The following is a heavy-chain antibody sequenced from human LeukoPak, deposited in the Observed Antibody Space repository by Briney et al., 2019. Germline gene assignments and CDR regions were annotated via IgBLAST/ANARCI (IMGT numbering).Heavy chain of an antibody. CDR1: GFTFSSYW. Sequence: PGGSLRLSCAASGFTFSSYWMHWVRQAPGKGLVWVSRINSDGSSTSYADSVKGRFTISRDNAKNTLYLQMNSLRAEDTAVYYCARESEDGSCYLGVCYYMDVWGKGTTVTVSS. D-gene: IGHD2-15*01. CDR3: ARESEDGSCYLGVCYYMDV. J-gene: IGHJ6*03. CDR2: INSDGSST. V-gene: IGHV3-74*01.